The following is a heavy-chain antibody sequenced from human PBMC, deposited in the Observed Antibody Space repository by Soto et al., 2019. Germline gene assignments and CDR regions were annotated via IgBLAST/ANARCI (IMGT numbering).Heavy chain of an antibody. CDR2: IIPIFGTA. V-gene: IGHV1-69*01. D-gene: IGHD1-26*01. J-gene: IGHJ4*02. Sequence: QVQLVQSGAEVKKPGSSVKVSCKASGGTLSSYTISWVQQAPGQGLEWMGGIIPIFGTAKYTQKFQGRVTITADESTSTTYMELSSLRSEDTAVYYCAREVFIGSYFPSWGQGTPVTVSS. CDR1: GGTLSSYT. CDR3: AREVFIGSYFPS.